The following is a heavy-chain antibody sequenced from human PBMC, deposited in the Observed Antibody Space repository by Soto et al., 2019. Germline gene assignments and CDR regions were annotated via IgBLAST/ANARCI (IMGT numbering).Heavy chain of an antibody. D-gene: IGHD5-12*01. V-gene: IGHV1-18*01. J-gene: IGHJ3*01. Sequence: GLEWVGWISAYNGNTSYAQKLQGRVTMTTDTSTSTAYMELRSLRSDDTAVYYCARDLHGLSHDAFAFLGQGSMVT. CDR3: ARDLHGLSHDAFAF. CDR2: ISAYNGNT.